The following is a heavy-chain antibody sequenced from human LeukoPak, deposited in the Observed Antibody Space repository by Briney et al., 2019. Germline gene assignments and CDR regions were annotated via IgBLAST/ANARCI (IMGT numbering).Heavy chain of an antibody. CDR2: IYYSGST. Sequence: SETLTLTCTVSGGSISSSSYYWGWIRQPPGKGLEWIGSIYYSGSTYYNPSLKSRVTISVDTSKNQFSLKLSSVTAADTAVYYCARDRPQTYSTSSGWYGVYAFDIWGQGTMVTVSS. D-gene: IGHD3-22*01. J-gene: IGHJ3*02. CDR3: ARDRPQTYSTSSGWYGVYAFDI. CDR1: GGSISSSSYY. V-gene: IGHV4-39*07.